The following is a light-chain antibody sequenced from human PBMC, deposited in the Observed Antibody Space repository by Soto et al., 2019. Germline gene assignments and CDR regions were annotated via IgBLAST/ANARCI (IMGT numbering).Light chain of an antibody. CDR1: SSDVGGYKY. V-gene: IGLV2-14*01. Sequence: QSALTQPASVSGSPGQSITISCTGTSSDVGGYKYVSWYQQHPDKAPKLIIFEVSNRPSGISSRLSGSKSGKTGSLTISGLPAEDEADYYCASYTSSSTSVIFGRGTKVTVL. CDR2: EVS. J-gene: IGLJ2*01. CDR3: ASYTSSSTSVI.